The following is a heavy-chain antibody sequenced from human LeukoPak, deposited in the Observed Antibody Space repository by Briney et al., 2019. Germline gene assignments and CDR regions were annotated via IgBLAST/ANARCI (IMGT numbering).Heavy chain of an antibody. CDR1: GFTFRNYW. CDR2: TKADGGAE. D-gene: IGHD2-15*01. J-gene: IGHJ4*02. CDR3: ARHGGLNTTFDY. Sequence: PGGSLRLSCAASGFTFRNYWMGWVRQAPGKGLEWGANTKADGGAEYDAYSGRGRFTTSRDKATNFLYLQMNRLRAEDTAVYYCARHGGLNTTFDYWGQGTLVTVSS. V-gene: IGHV3-7*01.